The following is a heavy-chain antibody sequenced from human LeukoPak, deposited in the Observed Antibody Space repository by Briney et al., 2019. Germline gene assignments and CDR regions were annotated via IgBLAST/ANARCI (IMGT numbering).Heavy chain of an antibody. Sequence: SVKVSCKASGYTFTSYDINWVRQATGQGLEWMGWMNPNSGNTGYAQKFQGRVTMTRNTSISTAYMELSSLRSEDTAVYYCARVRIAAAGPIDYWGQGTLVTVSS. V-gene: IGHV1-8*01. CDR1: GYTFTSYD. D-gene: IGHD6-13*01. CDR3: ARVRIAAAGPIDY. J-gene: IGHJ4*02. CDR2: MNPNSGNT.